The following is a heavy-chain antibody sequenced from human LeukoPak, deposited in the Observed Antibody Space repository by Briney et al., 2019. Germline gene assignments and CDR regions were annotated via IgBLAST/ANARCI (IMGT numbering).Heavy chain of an antibody. CDR3: AKDWGSGI. J-gene: IGHJ3*02. CDR1: GFTFNNHA. CDR2: ISGSGGST. Sequence: GGSLRLSCVVSGFTFNNHAMSWVRQAPGKGLEWVSAISGSGGSTYCADSVKGRFTISRDNSKNTLYLQMNSLRAEDTAVYYCAKDWGSGIWGQGTMVTVSS. D-gene: IGHD3-16*01. V-gene: IGHV3-23*01.